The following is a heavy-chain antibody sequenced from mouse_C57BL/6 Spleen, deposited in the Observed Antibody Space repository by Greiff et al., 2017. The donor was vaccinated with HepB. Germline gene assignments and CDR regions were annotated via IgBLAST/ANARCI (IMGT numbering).Heavy chain of an antibody. CDR2: IWRGGST. D-gene: IGHD1-1*01. J-gene: IGHJ1*03. CDR1: GFSLTSYG. CDR3: AKNNYDGSEGWYFDV. V-gene: IGHV2-5*01. Sequence: VKLMESGPGLVQPSQSLSITCTVSGFSLTSYGVHWVRQSPGKGLEWLGVIWRGGSTDYNAAFMSRLSITKDNSKSQVFFKMNSLQADDNAIYYCAKNNYDGSEGWYFDVWGTGTTVTVSS.